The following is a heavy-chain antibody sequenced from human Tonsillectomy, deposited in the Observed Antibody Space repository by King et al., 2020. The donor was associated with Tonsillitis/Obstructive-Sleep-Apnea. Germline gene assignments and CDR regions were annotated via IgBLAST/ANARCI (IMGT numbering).Heavy chain of an antibody. CDR1: GFTFSSFA. CDR3: ATLGDYEDGVDV. J-gene: IGHJ6*02. CDR2: ISYDGSNK. V-gene: IGHV3-30*04. Sequence: VQLVESGGGVVQPGRSLRLSCAASGFTFSSFALHWVRQAPGKGLEWVALISYDGSNKFYADSVKGRFTISRDNSKNTLYLQMNSLRVEETAVYYCATLGDYEDGVDVWGQGTTVTVS. D-gene: IGHD4-17*01.